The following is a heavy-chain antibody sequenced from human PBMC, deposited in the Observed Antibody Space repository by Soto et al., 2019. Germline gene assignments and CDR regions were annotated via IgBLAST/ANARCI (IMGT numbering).Heavy chain of an antibody. Sequence: GGSLRLSCAASGFTFSSYGMHWVRQAPGKGLEWVAVIWYDGSNKYYADSVKGRFTISRDNSKNTLYLQMNSLRAEDTAVYYCARGGYCSSTSCHVKSYYYYGMDVWGQGTTVTVSS. D-gene: IGHD2-2*01. CDR3: ARGGYCSSTSCHVKSYYYYGMDV. J-gene: IGHJ6*02. CDR2: IWYDGSNK. V-gene: IGHV3-33*01. CDR1: GFTFSSYG.